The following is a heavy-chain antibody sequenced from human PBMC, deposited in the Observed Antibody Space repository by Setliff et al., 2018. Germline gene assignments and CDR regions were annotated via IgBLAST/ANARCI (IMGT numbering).Heavy chain of an antibody. CDR2: IQKRGSTTT. CDR3: ARDQFSSGWYGPPESYFDC. CDR1: GDSISGYF. D-gene: IGHD6-19*01. J-gene: IGHJ4*02. Sequence: PSETLSLTCIVSGDSISGYFWSWIRQAPWKGLAWIGYIQKRGSTTTKYNPSLGSRISMSIDTYKNQFSLQLSSVSDWDTAVYYCARDQFSSGWYGPPESYFDCWGQGIQVTVSS. V-gene: IGHV4-59*01.